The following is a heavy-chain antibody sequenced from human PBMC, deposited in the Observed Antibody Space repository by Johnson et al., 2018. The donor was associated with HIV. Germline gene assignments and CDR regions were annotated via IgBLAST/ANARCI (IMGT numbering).Heavy chain of an antibody. J-gene: IGHJ3*02. CDR3: TSTPPYYYDSGGYMGDAFDI. V-gene: IGHV3-72*01. CDR2: TKNKSNIYAT. Sequence: VQLVESGGGLVQPGGSLRLSCAASGFTFSDHYMDWVRQAPGKGLEWVGRTKNKSNIYATPYAESVKGRFTISRDDSKNTAYLQMNSLKTEDTAVYYCTSTPPYYYDSGGYMGDAFDIWGQGTMVTVSS. D-gene: IGHD3-22*01. CDR1: GFTFSDHY.